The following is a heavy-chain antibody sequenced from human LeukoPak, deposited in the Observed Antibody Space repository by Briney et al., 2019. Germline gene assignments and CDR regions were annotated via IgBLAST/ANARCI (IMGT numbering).Heavy chain of an antibody. J-gene: IGHJ6*02. CDR1: GYTFTDYH. CDR3: ARLGVGRWMVVTYYYYGMDV. Sequence: ASLKVSCKASGYTFTDYHVHWVRQAPGQGLQWMGWIDPKSGGTNYAQKFQGRVTMTRDTSISTAYMELNRLTSDDTAIYYCARLGVGRWMVVTYYYYGMDVWGQGTTVTVSS. D-gene: IGHD6-19*01. CDR2: IDPKSGGT. V-gene: IGHV1-2*02.